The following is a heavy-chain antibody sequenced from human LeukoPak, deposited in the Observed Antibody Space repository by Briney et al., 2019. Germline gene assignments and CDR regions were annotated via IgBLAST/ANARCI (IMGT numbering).Heavy chain of an antibody. J-gene: IGHJ4*02. Sequence: GGSLRLSCAASGFTLSSYGMHWVRQAPGKGLEWEAFIRYDGSNKYYADSVKGRFTISRDNSKNTLYLQMNSLRAEDTAVYYCAKAAGRYSSGWDFDYWGQGTLVTVSS. CDR2: IRYDGSNK. CDR3: AKAAGRYSSGWDFDY. CDR1: GFTLSSYG. V-gene: IGHV3-30*02. D-gene: IGHD6-19*01.